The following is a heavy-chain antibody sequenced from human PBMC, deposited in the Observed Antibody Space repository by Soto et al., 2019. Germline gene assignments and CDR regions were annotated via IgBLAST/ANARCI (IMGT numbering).Heavy chain of an antibody. CDR3: TRESGGATHFDYFDY. CDR2: ISVYNGNT. CDR1: GYSFSSHG. J-gene: IGHJ4*02. Sequence: QVQMVQSGAEVKEPGASVKVSCKASGYSFSSHGLSWVRQAPGQGLEWMGWISVYNGNTKYAQKFQDRVTLTRDTSTSTAYMELRGLRSDHTAVYFCTRESGGATHFDYFDYWGQGTLVTVSS. V-gene: IGHV1-18*01. D-gene: IGHD3-10*01.